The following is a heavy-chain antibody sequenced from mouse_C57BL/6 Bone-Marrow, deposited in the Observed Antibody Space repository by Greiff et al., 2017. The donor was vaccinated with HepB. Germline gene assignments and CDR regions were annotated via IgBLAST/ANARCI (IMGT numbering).Heavy chain of an antibody. CDR1: GYTFTDYC. J-gene: IGHJ4*01. Sequence: VQLQQSGPVLVKPGASVKMSCKASGYTFTDYCMNWVKQSHGKSLEWIGVIYPYNGGTSYNQKFKGKATLTVDKSSSTAYMELNSLTSEDSAVYYCARDYDGEGYGGQGKSVTVTA. V-gene: IGHV1-19*01. D-gene: IGHD2-4*01. CDR2: IYPYNGGT. CDR3: ARDYDGEGY.